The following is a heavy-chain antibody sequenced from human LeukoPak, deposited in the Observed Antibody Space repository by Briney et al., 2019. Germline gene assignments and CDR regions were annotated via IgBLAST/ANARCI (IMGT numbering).Heavy chain of an antibody. D-gene: IGHD1-26*01. V-gene: IGHV3-30*02. CDR3: AKNRKMVGAYPWDY. Sequence: GGSLRLSCAASGFTFSSYGMHWVRQAPGKGLEWVAFIRYDGSNKYYADSVKGRFTISRDSSKNTLYLQMNSLRAEDTAVYYCAKNRKMVGAYPWDYWGQGTLVTVSS. CDR2: IRYDGSNK. CDR1: GFTFSSYG. J-gene: IGHJ4*02.